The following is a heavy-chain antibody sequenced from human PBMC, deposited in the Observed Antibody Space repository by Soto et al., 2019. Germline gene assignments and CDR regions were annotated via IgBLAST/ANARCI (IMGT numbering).Heavy chain of an antibody. J-gene: IGHJ6*02. CDR1: GYTLTELS. V-gene: IGHV1-24*01. CDR2: FDPEDGET. D-gene: IGHD1-7*01. Sequence: ASVKVSCKVSGYTLTELSMHWVRQAPGKGLEWMGGFDPEDGETIYAQKFQGRVTMTEDTSTDPAYMELSSLRSEDTAVYYCATGVTGTTDYYGMDVWGQGTTVTVSS. CDR3: ATGVTGTTDYYGMDV.